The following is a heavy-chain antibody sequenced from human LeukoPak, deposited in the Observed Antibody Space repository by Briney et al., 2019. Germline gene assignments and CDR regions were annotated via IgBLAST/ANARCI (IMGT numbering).Heavy chain of an antibody. D-gene: IGHD1-26*01. CDR2: VYYGGST. CDR3: ARDRRWVGMDV. Sequence: SETLSLTCTVSGGSISSGGYYWSWIRQHPGKGLEWIGYVYYGGSTYYNPSLKSRVTISVDTYKNQFSLKVSSVTAADTAVYYCARDRRWVGMDVWGQGTTVTVS. V-gene: IGHV4-31*03. J-gene: IGHJ6*02. CDR1: GGSISSGGYY.